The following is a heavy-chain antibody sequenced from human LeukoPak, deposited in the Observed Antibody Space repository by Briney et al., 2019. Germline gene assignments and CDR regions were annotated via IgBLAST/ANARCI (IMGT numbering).Heavy chain of an antibody. J-gene: IGHJ4*02. V-gene: IGHV4-38-2*01. CDR2: IYHIAST. D-gene: IGHD1-20*01. CDR3: ARAGWIITSGIDY. Sequence: SETLSLTCGVSGYSISRGYYWAWIRQPPGKGLEWIGTIYHIASTYYNPSLESRVTISVDTSKNEFSLNLNSVTAADTAVYYCARAGWIITSGIDYWGQGALVTVSS. CDR1: GYSISRGYY.